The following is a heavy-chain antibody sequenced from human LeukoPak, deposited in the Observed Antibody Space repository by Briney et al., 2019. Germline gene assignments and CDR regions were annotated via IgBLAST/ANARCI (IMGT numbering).Heavy chain of an antibody. J-gene: IGHJ4*02. CDR3: ATALGDFWSGYTLYYFDY. CDR1: GYTLTELS. D-gene: IGHD3-3*01. V-gene: IGHV1-24*01. Sequence: ASVKVSCKVSGYTLTELSMHWVRQAPGKGLEWMGGLDPEDGETIYAQKFQGRVTMTEDTSTDTAYMELSSLRSEDTAVYYCATALGDFWSGYTLYYFDYWGQGTLVTVSS. CDR2: LDPEDGET.